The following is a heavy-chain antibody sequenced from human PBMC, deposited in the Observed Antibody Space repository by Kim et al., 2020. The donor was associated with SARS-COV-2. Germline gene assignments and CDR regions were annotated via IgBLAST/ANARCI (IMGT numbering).Heavy chain of an antibody. CDR3: ARWAVSYYYDSSGLYYFDY. J-gene: IGHJ4*02. CDR2: INPNSGGT. CDR1: GYTFTGYY. D-gene: IGHD3-22*01. V-gene: IGHV1-2*02. Sequence: ASVKVSCKASGYTFTGYYMHWVRQAPGQGLEWMGWINPNSGGTNYAQKFQGRVTMTRDTSISTAYMELSRLRSDDTAVYYCARWAVSYYYDSSGLYYFDYWGQGTLVTVSS.